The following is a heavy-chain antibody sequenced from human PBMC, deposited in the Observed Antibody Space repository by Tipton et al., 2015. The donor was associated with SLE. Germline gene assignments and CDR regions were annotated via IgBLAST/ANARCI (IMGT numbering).Heavy chain of an antibody. D-gene: IGHD3-3*01. CDR1: GFTFSTYT. CDR2: ISGTSSYV. J-gene: IGHJ3*02. V-gene: IGHV3-21*01. Sequence: SLRLSCAASGFTFSTYTMNWVRQAPGKGLEWVSSISGTSSYVYYTDSVKGRFTISRDNAKNSLYLQMNSLRAKDTALYYCASGQDGFWSGYQTGPLDIWGQGTMVTVSS. CDR3: ASGQDGFWSGYQTGPLDI.